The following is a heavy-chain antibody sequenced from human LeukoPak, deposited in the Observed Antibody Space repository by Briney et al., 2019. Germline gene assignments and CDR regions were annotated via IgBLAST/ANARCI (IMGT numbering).Heavy chain of an antibody. Sequence: SETLSLTCTVSGGSISSYYWSWIRQPPGKGLEWIGYIYYSGSTNYNPSLKSRVTISVDTSKNQFSLKLSSVAAADTAVYYCARHGRGLVLYYFDYWGQGTLVTVSS. CDR1: GGSISSYY. D-gene: IGHD6-19*01. V-gene: IGHV4-59*08. J-gene: IGHJ4*02. CDR2: IYYSGST. CDR3: ARHGRGLVLYYFDY.